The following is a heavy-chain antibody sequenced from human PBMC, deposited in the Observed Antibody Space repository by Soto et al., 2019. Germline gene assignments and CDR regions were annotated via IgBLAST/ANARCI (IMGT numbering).Heavy chain of an antibody. V-gene: IGHV4-34*01. J-gene: IGHJ5*01. CDR2: INHSGRV. Sequence: SETLSLTCAVYGGSFSGHSCTWIRQSPGKGLEWIGDINHSGRVNYSPSLKSRVTISLDTSKNQFSLTLSAVTAADTAMYYCSTRAYDTNGYYRFDPWGQGTLVTVSS. CDR1: GGSFSGHS. CDR3: STRAYDTNGYYRFDP. D-gene: IGHD3-22*01.